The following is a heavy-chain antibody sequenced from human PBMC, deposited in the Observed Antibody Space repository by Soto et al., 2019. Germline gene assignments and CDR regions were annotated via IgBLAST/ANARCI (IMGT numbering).Heavy chain of an antibody. Sequence: GESLKISCKGSGYTFTDYWIGWVRQLPGKGLEWMGIIYPGDSDTRYSPSFQGQVTISADKSISTAYLQWSSLKASDTAMYYCARRRGYSYGPRGDWFDPWGQGTLVTVSS. D-gene: IGHD5-18*01. J-gene: IGHJ5*02. V-gene: IGHV5-51*01. CDR3: ARRRGYSYGPRGDWFDP. CDR2: IYPGDSDT. CDR1: GYTFTDYW.